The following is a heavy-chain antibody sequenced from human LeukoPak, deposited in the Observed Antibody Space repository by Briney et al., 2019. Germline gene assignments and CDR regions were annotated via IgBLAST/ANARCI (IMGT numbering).Heavy chain of an antibody. V-gene: IGHV3-30*04. D-gene: IGHD3-10*01. J-gene: IGHJ4*02. CDR3: AKDGLWFGELEGANLDY. CDR2: ISYDGSNK. CDR1: GFTFSSYA. Sequence: GRSLRLSCAASGFTFSSYAMHWVRQAPGKGLEWVAVISYDGSNKYYADSVKGRFTISRDNSKNTLYLQMNSLRAEDTAVYYCAKDGLWFGELEGANLDYWGQGTLVTVSS.